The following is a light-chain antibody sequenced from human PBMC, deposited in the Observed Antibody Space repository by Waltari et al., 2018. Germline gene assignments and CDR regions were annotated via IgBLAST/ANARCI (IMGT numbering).Light chain of an antibody. CDR1: RSNIGSNY. V-gene: IGLV1-47*01. CDR3: AAWDDSLSGRV. CDR2: RNN. J-gene: IGLJ3*02. Sequence: QSVLTQPPSASGTPGQRVTISCSGSRSNIGSNYVYWYQQLPGTATKLLIYRNNPRPAGVPDRFSGSKSGTSASLAISGLRSEDEADYYCAAWDDSLSGRVFGGGTKVTVL.